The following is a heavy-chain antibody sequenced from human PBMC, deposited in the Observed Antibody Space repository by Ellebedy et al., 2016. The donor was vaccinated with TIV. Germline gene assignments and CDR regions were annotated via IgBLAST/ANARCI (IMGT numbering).Heavy chain of an antibody. CDR1: GFTVSGDY. J-gene: IGHJ4*02. CDR2: MDAGGNT. CDR3: AGGTY. Sequence: GESLKISCAASGFTVSGDYMSWVRQAPGKGLGWVSIMDAGGNTHYPDPVKGRFTVSRDNSKNTLYLQMNSLRGEDTAVYYRAGGTYWGQGTLVTGSS. V-gene: IGHV3-53*01.